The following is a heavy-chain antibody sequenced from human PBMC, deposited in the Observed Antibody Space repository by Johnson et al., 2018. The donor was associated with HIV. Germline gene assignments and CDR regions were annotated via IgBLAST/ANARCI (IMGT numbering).Heavy chain of an antibody. V-gene: IGHV3-66*01. CDR2: LYSGCST. Sequence: VQLVESGGGLVQPGGSLRLSCAASGFTVSSNYMNWVRQAPGKGLEWVSVLYSGCSTFYADSVKGRFTISRDNSKNTLYLQMNNLRAEDTAVYYCAKGGEVWYGAFDFWGQGTMAIVSS. CDR1: GFTVSSNY. J-gene: IGHJ3*01. CDR3: AKGGEVWYGAFDF. D-gene: IGHD6-13*01.